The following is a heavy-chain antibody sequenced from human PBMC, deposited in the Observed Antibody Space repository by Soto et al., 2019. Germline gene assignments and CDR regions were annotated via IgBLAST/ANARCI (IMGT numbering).Heavy chain of an antibody. Sequence: QVQLVQSGAEVKKPGASVKVSCKASGYTFTSYDINWVRQATVQGLEWMGWMNPNSGNTGYAQKFQGRVTMIRNTSISTAYMELSSLRSEDTAVYYCARRFLGSGWPLGGLDPWGQGTLVTVSS. CDR1: GYTFTSYD. V-gene: IGHV1-8*01. CDR3: ARRFLGSGWPLGGLDP. D-gene: IGHD6-19*01. CDR2: MNPNSGNT. J-gene: IGHJ5*02.